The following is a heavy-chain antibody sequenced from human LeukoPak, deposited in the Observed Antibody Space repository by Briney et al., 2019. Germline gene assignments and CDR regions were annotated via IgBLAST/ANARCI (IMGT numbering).Heavy chain of an antibody. J-gene: IGHJ6*02. V-gene: IGHV1-69*13. CDR1: GYSFTSNY. D-gene: IGHD2-2*01. CDR2: IIPIFGTA. CDR3: ASLDIVVVPAANFGDYYYYGMDV. Sequence: SVKVSCKASGYSFTSNYIHWVRQAPGQGLEWMGGIIPIFGTANYAQKFQGRVTITADESTSTAYMELSSLRSEDTAVYYCASLDIVVVPAANFGDYYYYGMDVWGQGTTVTVSS.